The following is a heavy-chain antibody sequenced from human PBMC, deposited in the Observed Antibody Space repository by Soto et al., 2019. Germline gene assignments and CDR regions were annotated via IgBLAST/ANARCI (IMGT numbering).Heavy chain of an antibody. CDR1: GFTFSSYA. Sequence: GGSLRLSCAASGFTFSSYAMSWVRQAPGKGLEWVSAISGSGGSTYYADSVKGRFTISRDNSKNTLYLQMNSLRAEDTAVYYCAKDHCSGGSCYFVFSVPAGGDWFDPWGQGTLVTVSS. V-gene: IGHV3-23*01. CDR2: ISGSGGST. J-gene: IGHJ5*02. D-gene: IGHD2-15*01. CDR3: AKDHCSGGSCYFVFSVPAGGDWFDP.